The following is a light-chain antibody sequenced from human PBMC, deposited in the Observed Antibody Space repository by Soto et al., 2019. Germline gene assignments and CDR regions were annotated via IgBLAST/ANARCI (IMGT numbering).Light chain of an antibody. CDR1: QSVGNN. CDR3: QQHANWPLT. J-gene: IGKJ4*01. V-gene: IGKV3-11*01. CDR2: EAS. Sequence: EIVLTQSPATLSLSPGERATLSCRASQSVGNNLAWYQQKPGQAPGLLIYEASTRATGIPARFSGSGSGTDFTLTISSLEPEDFAVYYCQQHANWPLTFSGGTKVDIK.